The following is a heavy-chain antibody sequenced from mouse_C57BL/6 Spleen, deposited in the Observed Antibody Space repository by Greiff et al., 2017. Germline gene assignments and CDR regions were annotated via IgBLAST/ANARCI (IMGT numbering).Heavy chain of an antibody. Sequence: VNVVESGAELARPGASVKLSCKASGYTFTSYGISWVKQRTGQGLEWIGEIYPRSGNTYYNEKFKGKATLTADKSSSTAYMELRSLTSEDSAVYFCAREGSSHYAMDYWGQGTSVTVSS. CDR2: IYPRSGNT. CDR1: GYTFTSYG. CDR3: AREGSSHYAMDY. D-gene: IGHD1-1*01. V-gene: IGHV1-81*01. J-gene: IGHJ4*01.